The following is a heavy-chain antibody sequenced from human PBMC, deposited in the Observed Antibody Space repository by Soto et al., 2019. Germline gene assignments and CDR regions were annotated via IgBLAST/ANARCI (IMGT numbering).Heavy chain of an antibody. CDR2: IIPIFGTA. J-gene: IGHJ4*02. CDR3: ASEHGDIGRAYSSGWYDFDY. D-gene: IGHD6-19*01. CDR1: GGTFSSYA. V-gene: IGHV1-69*06. Sequence: QVQLVQSGAEVKKPGASVKVSCKASGGTFSSYAISWVRQAPGQGLEWMGGIIPIFGTANYAQKFQGRVTITADKSTSTAYMELSSLRSEDTAVYYCASEHGDIGRAYSSGWYDFDYWGQGTLVTVSS.